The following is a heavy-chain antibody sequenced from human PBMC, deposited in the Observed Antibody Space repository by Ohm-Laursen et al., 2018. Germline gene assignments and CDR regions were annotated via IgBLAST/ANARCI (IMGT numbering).Heavy chain of an antibody. D-gene: IGHD2-21*02. CDR1: GDSVSTNTAA. J-gene: IGHJ3*02. CDR2: TYYKSKWYT. Sequence: QTLSLTCAISGDSVSTNTAAWNWIRQSPSKDLEWLGRTYYKSKWYTDYAVPVKSRITINPDTSKNQFSLQLNSVTPEDTAVYYCARDAIPMTAKTSPFDIWGQGTKVIVSS. CDR3: ARDAIPMTAKTSPFDI. V-gene: IGHV6-1*01.